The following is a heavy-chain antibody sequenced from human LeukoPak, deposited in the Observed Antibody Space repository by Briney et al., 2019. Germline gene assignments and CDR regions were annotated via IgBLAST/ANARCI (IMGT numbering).Heavy chain of an antibody. CDR3: ARYTVTNWFDP. J-gene: IGHJ5*02. CDR1: GGSISSGGYY. Sequence: SETLSLTCTVSGGSISSGGYYWSWIRQHPGKGLEWIGYIYYSGSTNHNPSLKSRVTISVDTSKNQFSLKLSSVTAADTAVYYCARYTVTNWFDPWGQGTLVTVSS. CDR2: IYYSGST. V-gene: IGHV4-61*08. D-gene: IGHD4-11*01.